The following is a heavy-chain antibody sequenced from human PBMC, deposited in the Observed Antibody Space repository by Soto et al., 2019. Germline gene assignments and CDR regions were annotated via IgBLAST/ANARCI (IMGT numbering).Heavy chain of an antibody. Sequence: QVQLVQSGAEVKKPGSSVKVSCKASGGTFSSYTISWVRQAPGQGLEWMGRIIPILGIANYAQKFQGRVTITAEKSTSTAYMELCSVRAEDTAVYYCASRYDSSDYWGQGTLVTVSS. D-gene: IGHD3-22*01. J-gene: IGHJ4*02. V-gene: IGHV1-69*02. CDR1: GGTFSSYT. CDR3: ASRYDSSDY. CDR2: IIPILGIA.